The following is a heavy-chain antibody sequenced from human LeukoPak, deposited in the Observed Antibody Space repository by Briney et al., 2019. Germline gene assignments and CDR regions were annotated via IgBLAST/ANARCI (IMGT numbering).Heavy chain of an antibody. CDR3: ARDTGDGYNYYFDY. J-gene: IGHJ4*02. D-gene: IGHD5-24*01. V-gene: IGHV3-66*01. CDR1: EFSVGSNY. CDR2: IYSGGST. Sequence: GGSLGLSCAASEFSVGSNYMTWVRQAPGKGLEWVSLIYSGGSTYYADSVKGRFTISRDNSKNTLYLQMNSLRAEDTAVYYCARDTGDGYNYYFDYWGQGTLVTVSS.